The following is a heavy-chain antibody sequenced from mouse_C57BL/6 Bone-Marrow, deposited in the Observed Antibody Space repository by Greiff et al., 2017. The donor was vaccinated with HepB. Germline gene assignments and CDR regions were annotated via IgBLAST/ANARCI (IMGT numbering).Heavy chain of an antibody. CDR3: AKMGAYYRYFDV. D-gene: IGHD2-12*01. CDR2: IWRGGST. CDR1: GFSLTSYG. Sequence: QVQLKESGPGLVQPSQSLSITCTVSGFSLTSYGVHWVRQSPGKGLEWLGVIWRGGSTDYNAAFISRLSITKDNSKSQVFFKMNSLQADDTAIYYCAKMGAYYRYFDVWGTGTTVTVSS. V-gene: IGHV2-5*01. J-gene: IGHJ1*03.